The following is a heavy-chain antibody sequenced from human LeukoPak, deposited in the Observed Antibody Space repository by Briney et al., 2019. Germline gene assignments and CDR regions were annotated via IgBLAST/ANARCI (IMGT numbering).Heavy chain of an antibody. CDR3: ARTNIDDYVWGSYRYVFDI. V-gene: IGHV4-59*01. J-gene: IGHJ3*02. D-gene: IGHD3-16*02. CDR1: GGSISSYY. CDR2: IYYSGST. Sequence: PSETLSLTCTVSGGSISSYYWSWIRQPPGKGLEWIGYIYYSGSTNYNPSLKSRVTISVDTSKNQFSLKLSSVTAADTAVYYCARTNIDDYVWGSYRYVFDIWGQGTMVTVSS.